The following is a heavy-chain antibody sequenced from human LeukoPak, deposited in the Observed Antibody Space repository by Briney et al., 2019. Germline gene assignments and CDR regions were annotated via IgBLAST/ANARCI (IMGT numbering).Heavy chain of an antibody. J-gene: IGHJ4*02. CDR2: ISYDGSNK. CDR3: ARSGSSGYSFDY. D-gene: IGHD3-22*01. Sequence: PGGSLRLSCAASGFTLSSYWMSWVRQAPGKGLEWVAVISYDGSNKYYADSVKGRFTISRDNSKNTLYLQMNSLRAEDTAVYYCARSGSSGYSFDYWGQGTLVTVSS. V-gene: IGHV3-30*03. CDR1: GFTLSSYW.